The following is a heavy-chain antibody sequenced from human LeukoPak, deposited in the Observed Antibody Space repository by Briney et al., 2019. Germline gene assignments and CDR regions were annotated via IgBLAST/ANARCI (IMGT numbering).Heavy chain of an antibody. Sequence: GASVKVSCKVSGYTLTELSMHWVRQAPGKGLEWMGGFDPEDGETIYAQKFQGRVTMTEDTSTDTAYMELSSLRSEDTAVYYCATGNGSGSYYNRYYYYYMDVWGKGTTVTVSS. V-gene: IGHV1-24*01. CDR3: ATGNGSGSYYNRYYYYYMDV. D-gene: IGHD3-10*01. CDR2: FDPEDGET. J-gene: IGHJ6*03. CDR1: GYTLTELS.